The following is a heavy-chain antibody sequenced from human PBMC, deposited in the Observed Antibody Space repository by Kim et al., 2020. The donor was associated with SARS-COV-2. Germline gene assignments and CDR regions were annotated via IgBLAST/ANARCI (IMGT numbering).Heavy chain of an antibody. D-gene: IGHD2-15*01. Sequence: SVKVSCKASGGTFSSYAISWVRQAPGQGLEWMGGIIPIFGTANYAQKFQGRVTITADESTSTAYMELSSLRSEDTAVYYCARAYCSGGSCYSELFDYWGQGTLVTVSS. CDR2: IIPIFGTA. J-gene: IGHJ4*02. V-gene: IGHV1-69*13. CDR1: GGTFSSYA. CDR3: ARAYCSGGSCYSELFDY.